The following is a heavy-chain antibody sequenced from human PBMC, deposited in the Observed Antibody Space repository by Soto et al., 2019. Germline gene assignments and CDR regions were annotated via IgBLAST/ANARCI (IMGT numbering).Heavy chain of an antibody. V-gene: IGHV4-30-4*01. Sequence: QVQLQESGPGLVAPSQTLSLTCTVSGDSISSGYFWSWIRQSPGKGLEWIGHTYNSGTTYNNPSLRSRGTISIDTSMNQFSLRLTSVTAADTAVYYCARGPSADKIDYWGQGTLVTVSS. CDR2: TYNSGTT. CDR1: GDSISSGYF. J-gene: IGHJ4*02. CDR3: ARGPSADKIDY. D-gene: IGHD3-3*01.